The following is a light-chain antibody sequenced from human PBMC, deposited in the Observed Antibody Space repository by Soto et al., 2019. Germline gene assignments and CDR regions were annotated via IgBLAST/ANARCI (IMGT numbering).Light chain of an antibody. CDR1: SSDVGAYRS. V-gene: IGLV2-14*01. CDR3: SSYTISSTLYV. CDR2: DVS. J-gene: IGLJ1*01. Sequence: QSALTQPASVSGSPGQSITISCTGTSSDVGAYRSVSWYQQHPGKAPKLMIYDVSDRPSGVSTRFSGSKSGNTASLTISGLQAEDEAGYYCSSYTISSTLYVFGTGTKVTVL.